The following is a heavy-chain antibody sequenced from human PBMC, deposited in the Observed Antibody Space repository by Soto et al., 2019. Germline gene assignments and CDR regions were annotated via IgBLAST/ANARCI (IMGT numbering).Heavy chain of an antibody. J-gene: IGHJ4*02. CDR1: GFMFNSYA. CDR3: AKVTGRDCYRHCFEF. V-gene: IGHV3-23*01. Sequence: EVQLLESGGGLVQPGGSLRLSCAASGFMFNSYAMSWVRQAPGKGLEWVSALSSSGADTHYADAVKGRFTISRDNSRNTLYVQMNSLRAEDTAIYYCAKVTGRDCYRHCFEFWGQGVLVTVSS. CDR2: LSSSGADT. D-gene: IGHD2-21*02.